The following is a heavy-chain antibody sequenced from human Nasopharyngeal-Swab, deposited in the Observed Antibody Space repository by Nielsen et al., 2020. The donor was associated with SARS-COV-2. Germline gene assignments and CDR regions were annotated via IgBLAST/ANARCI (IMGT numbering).Heavy chain of an antibody. D-gene: IGHD2-15*01. J-gene: IGHJ4*02. V-gene: IGHV3-73*01. CDR1: GFIFSDSA. CDR2: IRSKGNSYAT. CDR3: SRCGGSCYTGKDY. Sequence: GESLKISWAASGFIFSDSAIHWVRQASGKGLEWVGRIRSKGNSYATEYAASVEDRITISRDDSKNTAYLQMNSLMNEDTAVYYCSRCGGSCYTGKDYWGKGTLVTVSS.